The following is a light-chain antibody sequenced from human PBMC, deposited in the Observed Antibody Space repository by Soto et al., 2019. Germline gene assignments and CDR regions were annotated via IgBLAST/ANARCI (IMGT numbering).Light chain of an antibody. J-gene: IGKJ5*01. Sequence: DIQITQSPSTLSASVGDTVTVTCRATQSVSGWLAWYQQKPGEAPKLLIYAAASLQSGVPSRFSGRGAGTDCTRTISSLQPADVATYYCRQSYSSPHTFGHGTRLEIK. V-gene: IGKV1-39*01. CDR1: QSVSGW. CDR2: AAA. CDR3: RQSYSSPHT.